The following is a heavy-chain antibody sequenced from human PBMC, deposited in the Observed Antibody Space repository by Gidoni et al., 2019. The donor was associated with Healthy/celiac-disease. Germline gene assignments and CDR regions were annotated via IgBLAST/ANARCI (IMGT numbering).Heavy chain of an antibody. CDR1: GGSVSSGSYY. V-gene: IGHV4-61*01. CDR3: ARGYSSSSYSGPGY. D-gene: IGHD6-6*01. CDR2: IYYSGST. Sequence: QLQLQESGPGLGKPSETLSLTRPVPGGSVSSGSYYWSWLRQPPGKGLEWIGYIYYSGSTNYTPSLKSRVTISVDTSKNQFSLKLSSVTAADTAVYYCARGYSSSSYSGPGYWGQGTLVTVSS. J-gene: IGHJ4*02.